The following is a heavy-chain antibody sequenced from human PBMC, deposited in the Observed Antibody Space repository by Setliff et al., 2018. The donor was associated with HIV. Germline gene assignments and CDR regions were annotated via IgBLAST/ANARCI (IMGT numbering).Heavy chain of an antibody. CDR2: IYSGYSSI. J-gene: IGHJ4*02. V-gene: IGHV5-51*01. Sequence: HGESLKISCKNSGYSFTNYWIAWVRQMPGKGLEWLRIIYSGYSSIKYSPSFQGQVTISTDKSISTAYLQWSSLKASDTAMYYCARRPFFGKAAAPPVVSHFDSWGQGTLVTVSS. D-gene: IGHD6-13*01. CDR1: GYSFTNYW. CDR3: ARRPFFGKAAAPPVVSHFDS.